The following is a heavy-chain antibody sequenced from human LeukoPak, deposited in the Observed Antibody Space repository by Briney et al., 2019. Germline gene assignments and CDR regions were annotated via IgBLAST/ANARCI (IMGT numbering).Heavy chain of an antibody. D-gene: IGHD3-22*01. Sequence: IPSETLSLTCAVYGGSFSGYYWSWIRQPPGKGLGWIGEINHSGSTNYNPSLKSRVTISVDTSKNQFSLKLSSVTAADTAVYYCAIDYYDSSGFNGIDYWGQGTLVTVSS. CDR2: INHSGST. V-gene: IGHV4-34*01. J-gene: IGHJ4*02. CDR3: AIDYYDSSGFNGIDY. CDR1: GGSFSGYY.